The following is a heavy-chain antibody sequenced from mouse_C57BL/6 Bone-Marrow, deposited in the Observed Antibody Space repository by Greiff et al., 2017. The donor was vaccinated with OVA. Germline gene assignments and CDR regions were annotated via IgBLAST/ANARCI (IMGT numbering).Heavy chain of an antibody. Sequence: VQLVESGAELVKPGASVKISCKASGYAFSSYWMNWVKQRPGKGLEWIGQIYPGDGDTNYNGKFKGKATLTADKSSSTAYMQLSSLTSEDSAVYFCAREYYGSSPYYAMDYWGQGTSVTVSS. CDR1: GYAFSSYW. V-gene: IGHV1-80*01. CDR3: AREYYGSSPYYAMDY. CDR2: IYPGDGDT. D-gene: IGHD1-1*01. J-gene: IGHJ4*01.